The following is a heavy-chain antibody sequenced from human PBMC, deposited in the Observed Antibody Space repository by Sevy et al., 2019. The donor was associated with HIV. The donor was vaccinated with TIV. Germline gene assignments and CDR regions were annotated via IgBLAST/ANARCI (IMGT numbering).Heavy chain of an antibody. V-gene: IGHV3-21*01. CDR2: ISSSSNYI. CDR3: ARDLSPDYYYYYGMDV. D-gene: IGHD2-2*01. J-gene: IGHJ6*02. CDR1: GFTFSASG. Sequence: GGCLRLSCAASGFTFSASGMNWVRQAPGKGLEWVSSISSSSNYIYYADSVKGRFTISRDNAKDSLYLQINSVRAEDTAVYYCARDLSPDYYYYYGMDVWGQGTTVTVSS.